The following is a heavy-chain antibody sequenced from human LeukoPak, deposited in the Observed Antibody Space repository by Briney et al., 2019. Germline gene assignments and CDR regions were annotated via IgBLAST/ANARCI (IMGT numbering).Heavy chain of an antibody. CDR2: ISSSGTTI. CDR1: GFTFSSYS. D-gene: IGHD6-13*01. CDR3: ARDMTAAGHYFDY. J-gene: IGHJ4*02. Sequence: GGSLRLSCAASGFTFSSYSMNWVRQAPGKGLEWVSYISSSGTTIYYANSVKGRFTISRDNAKNSLYLQMNSLRDEDTAVYYCARDMTAAGHYFDYWGQGTLVTVSS. V-gene: IGHV3-48*02.